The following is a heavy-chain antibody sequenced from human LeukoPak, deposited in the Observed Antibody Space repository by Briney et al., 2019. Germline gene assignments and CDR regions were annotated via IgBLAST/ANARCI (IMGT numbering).Heavy chain of an antibody. Sequence: ASVKVYCKASGYTFTNYAISWVRQAPGQGLEWMGWINTYTGNTNYAQKLQGRVTMTTDTSTSTAYMELKSLTSDDTALYYCARNQNAWEFDYWGQGTLVTVSS. CDR2: INTYTGNT. D-gene: IGHD1-26*01. J-gene: IGHJ4*02. V-gene: IGHV1-18*01. CDR3: ARNQNAWEFDY. CDR1: GYTFTNYA.